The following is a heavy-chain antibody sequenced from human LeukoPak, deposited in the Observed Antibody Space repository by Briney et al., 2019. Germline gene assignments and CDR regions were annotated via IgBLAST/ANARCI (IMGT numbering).Heavy chain of an antibody. CDR2: ISGSGGST. J-gene: IGHJ4*02. D-gene: IGHD3-22*01. V-gene: IGHV3-23*01. CDR1: GFTFSSYA. Sequence: GSLQLSCAASGFTFSSYAMSWVRQAPGKGLEWVSAISGSGGSTYYADSVKGRFIISRDNSKNTLYLQMNSLRAEDTAVYYCATVIEDYYDSSGSFDYWGQGTLVTVSS. CDR3: ATVIEDYYDSSGSFDY.